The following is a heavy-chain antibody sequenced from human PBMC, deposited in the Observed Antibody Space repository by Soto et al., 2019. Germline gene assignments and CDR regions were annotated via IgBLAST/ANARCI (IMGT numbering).Heavy chain of an antibody. CDR3: ARDLITASRGPNWYFDL. CDR2: VNDDGSST. J-gene: IGHJ2*01. CDR1: GFTFSRHW. V-gene: IGHV3-74*01. Sequence: VESGGGLVQPGGSLRLSCASSGFTFSRHWMHWVRQAPGKGLVWVARVNDDGSSTAYGDSVRGRFTISRDNAKNTLYLQMDSLKTEDTAVYYCARDLITASRGPNWYFDLWGRGTLVTVSS. D-gene: IGHD1-20*01.